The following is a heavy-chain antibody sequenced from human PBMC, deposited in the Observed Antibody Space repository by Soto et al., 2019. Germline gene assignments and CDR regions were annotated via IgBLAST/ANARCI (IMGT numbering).Heavy chain of an antibody. CDR2: INPNGGGT. Sequence: QVQLVQSGAEVKKPGASVKVSCKASGYIFPDYYVHWVRQAPGEGLEWMGRINPNGGGTNYAQKFQGRVTMTRDTSISTAYMELSRLRSDDTAVYYCARDHGSLGMATLFDYWGQGTLVTVSS. V-gene: IGHV1-2*02. CDR1: GYIFPDYY. J-gene: IGHJ4*02. CDR3: ARDHGSLGMATLFDY. D-gene: IGHD1-26*01.